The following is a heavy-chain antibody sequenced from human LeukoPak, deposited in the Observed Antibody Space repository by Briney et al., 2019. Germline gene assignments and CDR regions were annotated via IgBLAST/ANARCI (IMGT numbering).Heavy chain of an antibody. D-gene: IGHD3-10*01. CDR1: GFTFSSYS. CDR3: AKALNYYGSGDASDY. V-gene: IGHV3-21*04. J-gene: IGHJ4*02. CDR2: ISSSSSYI. Sequence: GGSLRLSCAASGFTFSSYSMNWVRQAPGKGLEWVSSISSSSSYIYYADSVKGRFTISRDNSKNTLYLQMNSLRAEDTAVYYCAKALNYYGSGDASDYWGQGTLVTVSS.